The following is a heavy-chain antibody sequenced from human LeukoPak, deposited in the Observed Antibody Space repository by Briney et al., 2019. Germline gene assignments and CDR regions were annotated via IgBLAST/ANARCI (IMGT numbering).Heavy chain of an antibody. V-gene: IGHV3-30*02. D-gene: IGHD3-22*01. Sequence: GGSLRLSCAASGFTFSSYGMHWVRQAPGKGLEWVAFIRCDGSNKYYADSVKGRFTTSRDNSKNTLYLQMNSLRAEDTAVYYCAKDRYYDSSGYYSDYWGQGTLVTVSS. CDR3: AKDRYYDSSGYYSDY. J-gene: IGHJ4*02. CDR1: GFTFSSYG. CDR2: IRCDGSNK.